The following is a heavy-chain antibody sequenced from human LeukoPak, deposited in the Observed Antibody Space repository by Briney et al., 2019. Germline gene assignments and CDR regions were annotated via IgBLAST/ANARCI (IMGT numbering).Heavy chain of an antibody. V-gene: IGHV3-30-3*01. CDR1: GFTFSSYA. Sequence: PGGSLRLSCAASGFTFSSYAMHWVRQAPGKGLEWVAVISYDGSNKYYADSVKGRFTISRDNAKNSLYLQMNSLRAEDTAVYYCAREAAEHYYYYGMDVWGQGTTVTVSS. CDR2: ISYDGSNK. CDR3: AREAAEHYYYYGMDV. D-gene: IGHD6-13*01. J-gene: IGHJ6*02.